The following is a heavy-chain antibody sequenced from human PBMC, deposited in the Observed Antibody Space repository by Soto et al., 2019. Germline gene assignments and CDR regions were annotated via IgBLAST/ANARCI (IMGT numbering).Heavy chain of an antibody. J-gene: IGHJ6*02. V-gene: IGHV3-66*01. CDR2: IYSGGTT. Sequence: PGGSLRLSCTASGFTVSSNYRSWVRQAPGKGLEWVSVIYSGGTTYYADSVKGRFTISRDNSKNTLYLQMNSLRAEDTAVYYCARGGSASGGYYYYVMDVWGQGTTVTVSS. D-gene: IGHD3-16*01. CDR3: ARGGSASGGYYYYVMDV. CDR1: GFTVSSNY.